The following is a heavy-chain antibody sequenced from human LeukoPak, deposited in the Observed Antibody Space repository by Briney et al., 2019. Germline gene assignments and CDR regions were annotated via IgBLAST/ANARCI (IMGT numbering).Heavy chain of an antibody. D-gene: IGHD1-1*01. Sequence: SQTLSLTCAISGDSVSSGTAAWNWIRQSPSRGLEWLGRTYYRSKWYNNYALSVKSRITINPDTSKNQFSLQLNSVTPKDTSVYYCARDLEGGFDYWGQGTLVTVSS. CDR1: GDSVSSGTAA. CDR2: TYYRSKWYN. J-gene: IGHJ4*02. V-gene: IGHV6-1*01. CDR3: ARDLEGGFDY.